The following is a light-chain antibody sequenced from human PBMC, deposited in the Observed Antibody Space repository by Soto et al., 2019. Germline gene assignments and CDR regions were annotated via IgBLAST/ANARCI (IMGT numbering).Light chain of an antibody. J-gene: IGKJ1*01. V-gene: IGKV3-15*01. CDR2: GAS. CDR3: PPYNTWLWT. CDR1: QSVNAN. Sequence: EVVMTQSPATLSVSPGERATPSCRASQSVNANLAWYQQKPGQAPRLLIHGASNRATGIPARVSGRGCGTGIIPPISCLQSEDFAVYYCPPYNTWLWTFGQGTKVEI.